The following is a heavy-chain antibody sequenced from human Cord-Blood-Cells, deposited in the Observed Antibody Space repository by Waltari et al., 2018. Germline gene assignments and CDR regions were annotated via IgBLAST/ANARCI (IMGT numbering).Heavy chain of an antibody. D-gene: IGHD6-13*01. CDR3: AREGRAADAFDI. Sequence: QVQLVESGGGVVQPGRSLRLSCAASGFTFSSYAMHLVRQAPGKGLEWGAVISYDGSNKYYADSVKGRFTISRDNSKNTLYLQMNSLRAEDTAVYYCAREGRAADAFDIWGQGTMGTVSS. V-gene: IGHV3-30*04. J-gene: IGHJ3*02. CDR1: GFTFSSYA. CDR2: ISYDGSNK.